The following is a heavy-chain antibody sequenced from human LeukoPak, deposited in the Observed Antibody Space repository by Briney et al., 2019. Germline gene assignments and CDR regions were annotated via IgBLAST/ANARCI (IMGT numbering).Heavy chain of an antibody. CDR1: GGTFSSYA. D-gene: IGHD5-12*01. CDR3: AMALSLQRQYVDIVATLDY. V-gene: IGHV1-69*01. CDR2: IIPIFGTA. Sequence: GSSVKVSCKASGGTFSSYAISWVRQAPGQGLEWMGGIIPIFGTANYAQKFQGRVTITADESTSTAYMELSSLRSEDTAVHYCAMALSLQRQYVDIVATLDYWGQGTLVTASS. J-gene: IGHJ4*02.